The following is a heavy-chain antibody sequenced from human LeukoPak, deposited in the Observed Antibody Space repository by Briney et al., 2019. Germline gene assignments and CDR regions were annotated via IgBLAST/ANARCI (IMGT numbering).Heavy chain of an antibody. CDR2: INPNSGDT. J-gene: IGHJ4*02. D-gene: IGHD6-19*01. Sequence: GASVKVSCKASGFTFIDYYIHWVRQAPGQGLEWMGWINPNSGDTSYAQKFQGRVTMTRDTSITTAYMDLSRLRSDDTAVYYCATIPASSGWSEEDDYWGQGTLVTVSS. CDR3: ATIPASSGWSEEDDY. CDR1: GFTFIDYY. V-gene: IGHV1-2*02.